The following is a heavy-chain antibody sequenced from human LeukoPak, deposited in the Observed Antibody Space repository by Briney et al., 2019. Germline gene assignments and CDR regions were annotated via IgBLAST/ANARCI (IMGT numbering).Heavy chain of an antibody. D-gene: IGHD3-10*01. J-gene: IGHJ4*02. CDR1: GFSFSASY. V-gene: IGHV3-7*01. CDR2: IRPDGTST. CDR3: STEPRLLSY. Sequence: GGSLRLSCAASGFSFSASYMTWVRQAPGKGLECVAYIRPDGTSTYYVDSVQGRFTISRDNAKNSVYLQMNSLRVEDTALYYCSTEPRLLSYWGQGTLVTVSP.